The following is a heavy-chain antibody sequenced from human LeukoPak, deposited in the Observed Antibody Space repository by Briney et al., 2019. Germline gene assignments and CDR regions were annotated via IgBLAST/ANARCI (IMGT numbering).Heavy chain of an antibody. CDR1: GGSISSYY. CDR2: IYYSGST. Sequence: SETLSLTCTVSGGSISSYYWSWIRQPPGKGLEWIGYIYYSGSTNYNPSLKSRVTISVDTSKNQFSLKLSSVTAADTAVYYCARGPTWSETNDAFDIWGQGTVVTVSS. J-gene: IGHJ3*02. CDR3: ARGPTWSETNDAFDI. V-gene: IGHV4-59*01. D-gene: IGHD1-1*01.